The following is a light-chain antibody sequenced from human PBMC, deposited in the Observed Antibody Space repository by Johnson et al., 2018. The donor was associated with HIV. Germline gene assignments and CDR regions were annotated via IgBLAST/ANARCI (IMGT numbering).Light chain of an antibody. CDR2: DNN. Sequence: QPVLTQPPSVSAAPGQKVAISCSGSSSNIGNNYVSWYQQVPGTAPKLLIYDNNRRPSGIPDRFSGSKSGTSATLGITGLQTGDEAGYYCGTGDTSLMTAFFGTGTKVTVL. V-gene: IGLV1-51*01. CDR3: GTGDTSLMTAF. CDR1: SSNIGNNY. J-gene: IGLJ1*01.